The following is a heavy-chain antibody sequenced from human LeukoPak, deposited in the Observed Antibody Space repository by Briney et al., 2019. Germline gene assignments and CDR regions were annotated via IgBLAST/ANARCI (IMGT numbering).Heavy chain of an antibody. J-gene: IGHJ3*02. D-gene: IGHD3-3*01. CDR3: ARRDWVSGAVRAFDI. Sequence: KPGGSLRLPCVGSGFRFSDYYMSWIRQAPGKGLEWVSYISNDSVDKYYVDSVRGRFTISRDNAKKSMYLQMSGLRVEDTAVYYCARRDWVSGAVRAFDIWGQGTMVTVSS. CDR2: ISNDSVDK. V-gene: IGHV3-11*04. CDR1: GFRFSDYY.